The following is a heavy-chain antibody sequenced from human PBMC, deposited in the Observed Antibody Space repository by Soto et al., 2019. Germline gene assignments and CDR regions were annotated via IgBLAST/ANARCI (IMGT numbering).Heavy chain of an antibody. CDR3: ARGSRATVTGDAFDI. V-gene: IGHV1-3*01. Sequence: QVQLVQSGAEVKKPGASVKVSCKASGYTFTSYAMHWVRQAPGQRLEWMGWINAGNGNTKYSQKFQGRVTITRDTSVSTAYMELSSLRSEDTAVYYCARGSRATVTGDAFDIWGQGTMVTVSS. D-gene: IGHD4-17*01. CDR2: INAGNGNT. CDR1: GYTFTSYA. J-gene: IGHJ3*02.